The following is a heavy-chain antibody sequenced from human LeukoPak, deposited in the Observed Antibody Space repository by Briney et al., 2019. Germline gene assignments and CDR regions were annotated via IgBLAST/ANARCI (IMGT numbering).Heavy chain of an antibody. D-gene: IGHD5-12*01. CDR2: ISSSGSTI. CDR1: GFTFSSYE. J-gene: IGHJ4*02. V-gene: IGHV3-48*03. CDR3: ARDSGYDSDRYFDY. Sequence: GGSLRLSCAASGFTFSSYEMNWVRQAPGKGLEGVSYISSSGSTIYYADSVKGRFTISRDNAKNSLYLQMNSLRAEDTAVYYCARDSGYDSDRYFDYWGQGTLVTVSS.